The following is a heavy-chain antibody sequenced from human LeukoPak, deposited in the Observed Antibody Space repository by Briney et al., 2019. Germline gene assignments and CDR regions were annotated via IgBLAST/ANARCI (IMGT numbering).Heavy chain of an antibody. V-gene: IGHV1-2*02. CDR1: GYTFTGYY. Sequence: ASVKVSCKASGYTFTGYYMHWVRQAPGQGLEWMGWINPNSGGTNYAQKFQGRVTMTRDTSISTAYMELSRLGSDDTAVYYCARSETGTTLYYYYMDVWGKGTTVTVSS. CDR3: ARSETGTTLYYYYMDV. J-gene: IGHJ6*03. CDR2: INPNSGGT. D-gene: IGHD1-1*01.